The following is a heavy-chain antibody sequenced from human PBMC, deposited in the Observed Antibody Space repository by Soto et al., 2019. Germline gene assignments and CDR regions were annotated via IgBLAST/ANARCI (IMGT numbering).Heavy chain of an antibody. V-gene: IGHV4-31*03. CDR1: GGSISIGVYY. CDR2: TYHTGST. J-gene: IGHJ4*02. Sequence: QVQLQESGPGLVKPSQTLSLTCTVSGGSISIGVYYWNWIRQHPGKGLEWIGYTYHTGSTDYNPSLESRVTISVDPSKNQFSLKLSSVTAADTAVYYCARIGNPDASLYFDYWGQGTLVTVSS. D-gene: IGHD2-2*01. CDR3: ARIGNPDASLYFDY.